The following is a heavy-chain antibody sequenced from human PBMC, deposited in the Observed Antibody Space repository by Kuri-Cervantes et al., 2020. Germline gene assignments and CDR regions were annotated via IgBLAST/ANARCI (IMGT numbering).Heavy chain of an antibody. D-gene: IGHD2-21*02. CDR3: ARLCGGDCYSMGGYYYYGMDV. V-gene: IGHV1-69*13. Sequence: SVKVSCKASGGTFSSYAISWVRQAPGQGLEWMGWIIPIFGTANYAQKFQGRVTITADESTSTAYMELSSLRSEDTAVYYCARLCGGDCYSMGGYYYYGMDVWGQGTTVTVSS. CDR1: GGTFSSYA. J-gene: IGHJ6*02. CDR2: IIPIFGTA.